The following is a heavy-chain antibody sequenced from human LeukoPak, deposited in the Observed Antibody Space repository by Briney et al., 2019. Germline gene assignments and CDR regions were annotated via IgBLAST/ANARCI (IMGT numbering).Heavy chain of an antibody. J-gene: IGHJ4*02. V-gene: IGHV4-34*01. CDR3: ARGRDYVSRGFDY. Sequence: SETLSLTCAVYGGSFSGYYWSWIRQPPGKGLEWIGEINHSGSTNYNPSLKSRVTISVDTSKNQFSLKLSSVTDADTAVYYCARGRDYVSRGFDYWGQGTLVTVSS. CDR2: INHSGST. CDR1: GGSFSGYY. D-gene: IGHD3-16*01.